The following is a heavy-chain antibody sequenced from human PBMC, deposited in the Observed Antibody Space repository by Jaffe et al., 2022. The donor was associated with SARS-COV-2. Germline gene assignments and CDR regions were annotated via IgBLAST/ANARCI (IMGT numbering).Heavy chain of an antibody. CDR1: GGSISSGGYY. Sequence: QVQLQESGPGLVKPSQTLSLTCTVSGGSISSGGYYWSWIRQHPGKGLEWIGYIYYSGSAYYNSSLKSRITISVDTSKNQFSLKLSSVTAADTAVYYCARDYRNKDAFDIWGQGTMITVSS. D-gene: IGHD3-16*02. J-gene: IGHJ3*02. CDR3: ARDYRNKDAFDI. V-gene: IGHV4-31*03. CDR2: IYYSGSA.